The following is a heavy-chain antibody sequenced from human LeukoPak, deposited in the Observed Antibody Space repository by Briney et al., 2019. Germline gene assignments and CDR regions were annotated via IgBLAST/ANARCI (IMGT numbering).Heavy chain of an antibody. J-gene: IGHJ3*02. D-gene: IGHD1-26*01. CDR1: GFTFDDYG. CDR3: ASGWEHSDAFDI. Sequence: GGSLRLSCAASGFTFDDYGMSWVRQAPGKGLEWVSGINWNGGSTGYADSVKGRFTISRDNAKNSLYLQMNSLRAEDTALYYCASGWEHSDAFDIWGQGTMVTVSS. V-gene: IGHV3-20*04. CDR2: INWNGGST.